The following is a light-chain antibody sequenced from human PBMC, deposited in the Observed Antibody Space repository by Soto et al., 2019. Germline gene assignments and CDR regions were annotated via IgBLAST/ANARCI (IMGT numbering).Light chain of an antibody. CDR1: QSVSSN. J-gene: IGKJ2*01. V-gene: IGKV3-15*01. CDR3: XXYXXWPRT. Sequence: EIVMTQSPVTLSVSPGERVTLSCRASQSVSSNLAWYQQKPGQAPRLLIYGASTRATGIPARFSGSGSGTEFTLTXXXXXXXXXXXXXXXXYXXWPRTFGQGTKLEIK. CDR2: GAS.